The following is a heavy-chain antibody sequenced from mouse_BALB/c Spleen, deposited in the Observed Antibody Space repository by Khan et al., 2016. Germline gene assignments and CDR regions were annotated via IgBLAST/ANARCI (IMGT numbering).Heavy chain of an antibody. CDR2: INPDSSMI. D-gene: IGHD2-1*01. CDR1: GFDFSRYW. V-gene: IGHV4-1*02. CDR3: EKRVNSSWFAY. J-gene: IGHJ3*01. Sequence: EVKLLESGGGLVQPGGSLKFSCAASGFDFSRYWMSWVRQAPGKGLEWIGEINPDSSMINYTPSLKDKFIISRDNAKNTLYLQMSKVRSEDTALYHWEKRVNSSWFAYRGQGTLVTVSA.